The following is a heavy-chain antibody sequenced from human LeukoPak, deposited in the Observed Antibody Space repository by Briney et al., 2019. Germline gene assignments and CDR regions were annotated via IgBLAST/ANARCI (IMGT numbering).Heavy chain of an antibody. D-gene: IGHD2-15*01. Sequence: PGGSLRLSCAASGFTFSDYYMSWIRQAPGKGLEWVAVISYDGSNKYYADSVKGRFTISRDNSKNTLYLQMISLTIEDTAIYYCAKDWRWELLKGAFNVWGQGTMVTVSA. CDR3: AKDWRWELLKGAFNV. J-gene: IGHJ3*01. CDR2: ISYDGSNK. V-gene: IGHV3-30*18. CDR1: GFTFSDYY.